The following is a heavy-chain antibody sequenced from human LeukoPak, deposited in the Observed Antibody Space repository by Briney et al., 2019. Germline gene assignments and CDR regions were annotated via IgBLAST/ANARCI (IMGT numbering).Heavy chain of an antibody. CDR2: ISGSGGST. CDR3: AKDDAWLRFGE. D-gene: IGHD3-10*01. V-gene: IGHV3-23*01. Sequence: TGGSLRLSCAASGFTFSSYAMNWVRQAPGKGLEWVSSISGSGGSTYYADSVKGRFTISRDNSKNTLYLEVISLTAEDTAVYYCAKDDAWLRFGEWSQGTLVTVSS. J-gene: IGHJ4*02. CDR1: GFTFSSYA.